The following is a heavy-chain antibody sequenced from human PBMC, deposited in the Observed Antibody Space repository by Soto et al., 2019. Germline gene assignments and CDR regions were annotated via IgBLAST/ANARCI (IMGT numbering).Heavy chain of an antibody. J-gene: IGHJ6*03. V-gene: IGHV3-9*01. CDR1: GFTFDDYA. D-gene: IGHD3-9*01. CDR2: ISWNSGSI. Sequence: GGSLRLSCAASGFTFDDYAMHWVRQAPGKGLEWVSGISWNSGSIGYADSVKGRFTISRDNAKNTLYLQMSSLRAEDTAVYYCASKRTIRYFDWSLTPDYMDVWGKGTTVTVSS. CDR3: ASKRTIRYFDWSLTPDYMDV.